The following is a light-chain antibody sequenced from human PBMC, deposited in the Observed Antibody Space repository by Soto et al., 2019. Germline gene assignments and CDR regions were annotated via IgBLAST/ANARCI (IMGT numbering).Light chain of an antibody. J-gene: IGKJ2*01. V-gene: IGKV3-15*01. Sequence: EIVMTQAPATLSVSPGKRATLSCRASQSVSSNLAWYQQKPGQAPRLLIYGASTRANGIPARFSGSGSGTDFTLTISTLQSEDFAVYYCQQYNNWPHTFGEGTKLEIK. CDR2: GAS. CDR1: QSVSSN. CDR3: QQYNNWPHT.